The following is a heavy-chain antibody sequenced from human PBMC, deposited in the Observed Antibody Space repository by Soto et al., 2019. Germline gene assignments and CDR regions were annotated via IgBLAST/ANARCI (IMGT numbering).Heavy chain of an antibody. CDR3: TRADVTVTLSVFDP. D-gene: IGHD4-17*01. V-gene: IGHV3-30-3*01. CDR2: ISDDGNTK. Sequence: QVQLVESGGGVVQPGRSLRLSCAASGFIFSSYPMHWVRQAPAKGRGWVAVISDDGNTKYYADSVKGRFTISRDKSKNTLYLQMNSLSAEDTAVYYCTRADVTVTLSVFDPWGQGTLVTVSS. CDR1: GFIFSSYP. J-gene: IGHJ5*02.